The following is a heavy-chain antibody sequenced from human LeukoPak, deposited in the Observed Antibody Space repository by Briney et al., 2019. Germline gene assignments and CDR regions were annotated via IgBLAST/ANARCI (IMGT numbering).Heavy chain of an antibody. J-gene: IGHJ4*02. D-gene: IGHD2-8*01. CDR1: GGSFSGYY. Sequence: PSETLSLICAVYGGSFSGYYWSWIRQPPGKGLEWIGEINHSGSTNYNPSLKSRVTISVDTSKNQFSLKLSSVTATDTAVYYCARGEMAYRSQGTLVTVSS. CDR3: ARGEMAY. V-gene: IGHV4-34*01. CDR2: INHSGST.